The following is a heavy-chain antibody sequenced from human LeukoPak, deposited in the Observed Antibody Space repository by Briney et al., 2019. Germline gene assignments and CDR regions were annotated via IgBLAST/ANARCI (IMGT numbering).Heavy chain of an antibody. CDR2: ISWNSGSI. CDR1: GFTFDDYA. D-gene: IGHD1-26*01. Sequence: GSSQTLSCAPAGFTFDDYAMHCARQPPGKCLEWVSGISWNSGSIGYADSVKGRFTISRDNAKNYLYLQMNSLRAEDTALYYCAKGVEWELLPSSFDYWGQGTLVTVSS. J-gene: IGHJ4*02. CDR3: AKGVEWELLPSSFDY. V-gene: IGHV3-9*01.